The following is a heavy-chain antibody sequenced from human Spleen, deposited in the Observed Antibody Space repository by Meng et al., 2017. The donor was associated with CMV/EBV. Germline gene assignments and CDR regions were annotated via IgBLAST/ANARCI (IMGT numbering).Heavy chain of an antibody. J-gene: IGHJ4*02. CDR2: IRSKAYGGTT. CDR3: TSHQRVDYLPDS. V-gene: IGHV3-49*04. D-gene: IGHD2/OR15-2a*01. Sequence: GESLKISFTGSGFTFGDCAMSWVRQAPGRGLEWVGFIRSKAYGGTTEYAASVQGRFTVSRDDSKSIAYLHMNSLKTEDTAVYYCTSHQRVDYLPDSWGQGTLVTVSS. CDR1: GFTFGDCA.